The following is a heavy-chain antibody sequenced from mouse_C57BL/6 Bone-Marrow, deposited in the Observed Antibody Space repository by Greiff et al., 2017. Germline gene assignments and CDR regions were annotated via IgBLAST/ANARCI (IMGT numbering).Heavy chain of an antibody. Sequence: QVQLQQSGPELVKPGASVKISCKASGYAFSSSWMNWVKQRPGKGLEWIGRIYPGDGDTNYNGKFKGKATLTADKSSSTAYMQLSSLTSEDSAVYFCAREDYYGSNYFDYWGQGTTLTVSS. V-gene: IGHV1-82*01. CDR1: GYAFSSSW. J-gene: IGHJ2*01. CDR3: AREDYYGSNYFDY. D-gene: IGHD1-1*01. CDR2: IYPGDGDT.